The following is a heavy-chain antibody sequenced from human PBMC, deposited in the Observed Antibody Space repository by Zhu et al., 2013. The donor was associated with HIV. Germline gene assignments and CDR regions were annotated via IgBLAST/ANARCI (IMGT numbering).Heavy chain of an antibody. Sequence: QVQLVQSGAEVKKPGASVKVSCKASGYTFTSYYMHWVRQAPGQGLEWMGIINPSGGSTSYAQKFQGRVTMTRDTSTSTVYMELSSLRSEDTAVYYCARDHVDTAMVYGMDVWGQGTTVTVSS. V-gene: IGHV1-46*03. CDR3: ARDHVDTAMVYGMDV. D-gene: IGHD5-18*01. CDR2: INPSGGST. J-gene: IGHJ6*02. CDR1: GYTFTSYY.